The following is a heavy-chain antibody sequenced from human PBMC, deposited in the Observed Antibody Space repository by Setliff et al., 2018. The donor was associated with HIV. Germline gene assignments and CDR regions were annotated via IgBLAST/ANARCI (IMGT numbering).Heavy chain of an antibody. CDR1: GGSISGYS. V-gene: IGHV4-39*01. CDR3: ARHRVITGSFDS. CDR2: IFYSGRA. J-gene: IGHJ4*02. Sequence: SETLSLTCAVYGGSISGYSWNWIRQPPGKGLEWIGSIFYSGRAYYKSSLKSRVTISVDTSKNQFSLKVNSVTAADTAVFFCARHRVITGSFDSWGQGTLVTVSS. D-gene: IGHD3-10*01.